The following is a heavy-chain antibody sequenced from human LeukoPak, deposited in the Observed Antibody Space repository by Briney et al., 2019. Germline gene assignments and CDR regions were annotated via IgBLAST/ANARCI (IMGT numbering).Heavy chain of an antibody. CDR3: ARVDTATQYYYYYYMDV. Sequence: PSETLSLTCAVYGGSFSGYHWNWLRQPPGKALEWIGEINHSGSTNYNPSLKSRVTISVDTSKNQFSLKLSSVTAADTAVYYCARVDTATQYYYYYYMDVWGKGTTVTISS. D-gene: IGHD5-18*01. V-gene: IGHV4-34*01. J-gene: IGHJ6*03. CDR1: GGSFSGYH. CDR2: INHSGST.